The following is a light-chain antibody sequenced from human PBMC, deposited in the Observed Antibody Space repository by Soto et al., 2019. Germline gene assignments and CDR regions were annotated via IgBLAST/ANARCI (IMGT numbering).Light chain of an antibody. J-gene: IGKJ1*01. CDR2: KAS. CDR1: QSISSW. CDR3: QQYNDYPWT. V-gene: IGKV1-5*03. Sequence: DIQMTQSPSTLSASVGDRVTITCRASQSISSWLAWYQQKPGKAPKHLIYKASSLESVVPSRFSGSGSGTEFTLTISSLQPDDFATYYCQQYNDYPWTFGQGTKVEIK.